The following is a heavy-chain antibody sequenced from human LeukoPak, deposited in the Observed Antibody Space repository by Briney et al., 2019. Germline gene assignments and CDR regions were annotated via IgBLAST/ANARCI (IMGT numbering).Heavy chain of an antibody. CDR2: ISPDGSVA. CDR1: GFTYSIYP. D-gene: IGHD2-21*01. V-gene: IGHV3-74*01. Sequence: GGTLRLSCAVYGFTYSIYPMSGVGQATGMGLVWVSHISPDGSVANYTDFVKGRFIICRDNAKDTLFLHMNSLRADDMYLYYFVIDVAFSPEHWGQGTLVTVSS. CDR3: VIDVAFSPEH. J-gene: IGHJ1*01.